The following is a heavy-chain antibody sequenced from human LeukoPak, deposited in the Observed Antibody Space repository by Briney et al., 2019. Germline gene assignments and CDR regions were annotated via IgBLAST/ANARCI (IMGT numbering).Heavy chain of an antibody. CDR2: IYYSGST. V-gene: IGHV4-61*08. CDR3: ARESSGWSTVPNWFDP. CDR1: GGSISSGDYY. J-gene: IGHJ5*02. Sequence: SETLSLTCTVSGGSISSGDYYWSWIRQPPGKGLEWIGYIYYSGSTNYNPSLKSRVTISVDTSKNQFSLKLSSVTAADTAVYYCARESSGWSTVPNWFDPWGQGTLVTVSS. D-gene: IGHD6-19*01.